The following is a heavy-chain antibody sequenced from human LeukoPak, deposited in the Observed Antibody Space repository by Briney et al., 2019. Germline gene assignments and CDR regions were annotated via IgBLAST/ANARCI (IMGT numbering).Heavy chain of an antibody. D-gene: IGHD2-2*01. CDR2: IIPIFGTA. Sequence: ASVKVSCKASGGTFSSYAISWVRQAPGQGLEWMGGIIPIFGTANYAQKFQGRVTITADESTSTAYMELSSLRSEDTAVYYCASYRGYCSSTSCYGYYYYGMDVWGQGTTVTVPS. CDR3: ASYRGYCSSTSCYGYYYYGMDV. J-gene: IGHJ6*02. CDR1: GGTFSSYA. V-gene: IGHV1-69*01.